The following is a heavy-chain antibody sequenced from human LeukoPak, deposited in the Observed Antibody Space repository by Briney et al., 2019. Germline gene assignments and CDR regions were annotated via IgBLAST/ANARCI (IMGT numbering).Heavy chain of an antibody. CDR1: GYTFTGYY. V-gene: IGHV1-2*02. Sequence: VASVKVSCKASGYTFTGYYMHWVRQAPGQGLEWMGWINPNSGGTNYAQKFQGRVTMTRDTSISTAYMELSRLRSDDTAVYYCARERSIAAREVDYWGQGTLVTVSS. D-gene: IGHD6-6*01. CDR2: INPNSGGT. CDR3: ARERSIAAREVDY. J-gene: IGHJ4*02.